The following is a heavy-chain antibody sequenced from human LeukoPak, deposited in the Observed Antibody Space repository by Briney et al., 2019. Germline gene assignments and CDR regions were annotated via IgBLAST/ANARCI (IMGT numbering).Heavy chain of an antibody. CDR3: ARVYSGSYSPDY. Sequence: SETLSLTCTVSGGSISSYYWSWTRQPPGKGLEWIGYIYYSGSTYYNPSLKSRVTISVDTSKNQFSLKLSSVTAADTAVYYCARVYSGSYSPDYWGQGTLVTVSS. J-gene: IGHJ4*02. CDR2: IYYSGST. V-gene: IGHV4-59*12. CDR1: GGSISSYY. D-gene: IGHD1-26*01.